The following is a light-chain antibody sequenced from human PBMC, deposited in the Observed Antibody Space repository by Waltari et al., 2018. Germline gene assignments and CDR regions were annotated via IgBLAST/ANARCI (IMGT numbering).Light chain of an antibody. CDR1: QSIRNW. V-gene: IGKV1-5*03. Sequence: DNQLTQSPSTLSASVGDRVSTTCRASQSIRNWMAWYQQKPGKAPNLLIYKASSLESGVASMFGGSGAGTEFTLTISILQPDDFATYYCQQDDSRYTFGQGTKLEIK. J-gene: IGKJ2*01. CDR2: KAS. CDR3: QQDDSRYT.